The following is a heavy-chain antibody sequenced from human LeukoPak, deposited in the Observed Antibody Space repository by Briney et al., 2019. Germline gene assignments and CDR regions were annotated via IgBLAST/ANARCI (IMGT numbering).Heavy chain of an antibody. Sequence: GGSLRLSCAASGFTFDDYGMSWVRQAPGKGLEWVSGINWNGGSTGYADSVKGRFTISRDNAKNSLYLQMNSLRAEDTALYYCARDGGGGYSYGYFDYWGQGTLVTVSS. J-gene: IGHJ4*02. CDR1: GFTFDDYG. D-gene: IGHD5-18*01. V-gene: IGHV3-20*04. CDR3: ARDGGGGYSYGYFDY. CDR2: INWNGGST.